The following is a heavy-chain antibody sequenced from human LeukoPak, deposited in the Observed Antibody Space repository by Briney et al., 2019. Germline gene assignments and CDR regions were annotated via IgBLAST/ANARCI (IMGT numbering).Heavy chain of an antibody. D-gene: IGHD2-15*01. CDR2: IRSSGSTI. CDR1: GFTFSSYE. Sequence: GGSLRLSCAASGFTFSSYEMNWVRQAPGKGLEWVSYIRSSGSTIYYADSVKGRFTTSRDNAKNSLYLQMNSLRAEDTAVYYCARDSRCSGGSCYYYYYMDVWGKGTTVTISS. V-gene: IGHV3-48*03. CDR3: ARDSRCSGGSCYYYYYMDV. J-gene: IGHJ6*03.